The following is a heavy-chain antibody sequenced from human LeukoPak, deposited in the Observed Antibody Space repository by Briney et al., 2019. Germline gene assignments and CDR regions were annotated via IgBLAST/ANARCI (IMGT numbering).Heavy chain of an antibody. CDR1: GYSFTSYY. J-gene: IGHJ3*02. D-gene: IGHD1-26*01. CDR2: INPSGGST. V-gene: IGHV1-46*01. CDR3: ARSSAYYNEADI. Sequence: SVNLSCKTSGYSFTSYYIHWVRRAPGQGLEWMGIINPSGGSTTYAQKFQGRLTMASDTSTSTVYMELSSLRSEDTAMYYCARSSAYYNEADIWGEGTIASVSS.